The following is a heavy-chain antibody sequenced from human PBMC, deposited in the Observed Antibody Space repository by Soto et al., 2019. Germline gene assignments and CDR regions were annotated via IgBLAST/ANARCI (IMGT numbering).Heavy chain of an antibody. Sequence: QVQLVESGGGVVQPGRSLRLSCAASGFTFSSYGMHWVRQAPGKGLEWVAVISYDGSNKYYADSVKGRFTISRDNSKNTLYLQMNSLRAEDTAVYYCAKSVAIFGVVIIPVYYCDYWGQGTLVTVSS. J-gene: IGHJ4*02. V-gene: IGHV3-30*18. CDR3: AKSVAIFGVVIIPVYYCDY. D-gene: IGHD3-3*01. CDR1: GFTFSSYG. CDR2: ISYDGSNK.